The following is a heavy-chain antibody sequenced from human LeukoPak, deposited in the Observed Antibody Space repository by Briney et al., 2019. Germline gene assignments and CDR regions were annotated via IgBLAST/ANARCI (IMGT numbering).Heavy chain of an antibody. J-gene: IGHJ5*02. V-gene: IGHV4-39*07. CDR2: IYYSGST. CDR1: GGSISSSSYY. CDR3: ARRRTITVVVPGRFDP. D-gene: IGHD2-2*01. Sequence: PSETLSLTCTVSGGSISSSSYYWGWIRQPPGKGLEWIGSIYYSGSTYYNPSHKSRVTISVDTSKNQFSLKLSSVTAADTAVYYCARRRTITVVVPGRFDPWGQGTLVTVSS.